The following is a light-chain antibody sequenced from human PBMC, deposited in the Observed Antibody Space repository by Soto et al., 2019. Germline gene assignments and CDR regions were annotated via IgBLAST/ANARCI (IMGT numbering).Light chain of an antibody. Sequence: EIVLTQSPGTLSLSPGERATLSCRASQRVSSGYLAWYQQKPGQAPRLLIYGASNRATDIPDRFSGRGSGTDFTLTISRLEPEDFAVYYCQQYGSSPPSSTFGQGRRPEIK. CDR3: QQYGSSPPSST. J-gene: IGKJ5*01. CDR1: QRVSSGY. CDR2: GAS. V-gene: IGKV3-20*01.